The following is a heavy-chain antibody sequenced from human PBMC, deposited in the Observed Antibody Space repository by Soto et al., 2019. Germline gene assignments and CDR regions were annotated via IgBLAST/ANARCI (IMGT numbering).Heavy chain of an antibody. Sequence: QVQLVQSGAEVKKPGASVKVSCKASGYTFTSYDINWVRQATGQGLEWMGWMNPNSGNTGYAQKFQGRVTMTRNTSISTAYMELSSLRFEDTAVYYCARGRYYDFWSGYFRRLYGMDVWGQGTTVTVSS. CDR3: ARGRYYDFWSGYFRRLYGMDV. D-gene: IGHD3-3*01. CDR2: MNPNSGNT. V-gene: IGHV1-8*01. J-gene: IGHJ6*02. CDR1: GYTFTSYD.